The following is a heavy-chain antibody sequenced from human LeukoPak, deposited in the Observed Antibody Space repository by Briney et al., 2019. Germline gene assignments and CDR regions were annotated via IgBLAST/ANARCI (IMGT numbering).Heavy chain of an antibody. CDR3: ARDRDYAFDY. CDR1: GFTXNSYX. V-gene: IGHV3-48*02. J-gene: IGHJ4*02. Sequence: GSXXLSXAAXGFTXNSYXMNXVRQAPGKGLEWISYIDSDTYGNTIYYPHTVKGRFTISRDNARNSLYLQMDSLRDEDTAVYYCARDRDYAFDYWGQGTLVTVSS. CDR2: IDSDTYGNTI. D-gene: IGHD4-17*01.